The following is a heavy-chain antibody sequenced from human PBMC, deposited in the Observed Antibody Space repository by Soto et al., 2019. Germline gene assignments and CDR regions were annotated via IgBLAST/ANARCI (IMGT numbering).Heavy chain of an antibody. CDR1: GGCISSSNL. CDR3: ARDLVSTGYSSSLDY. D-gene: IGHD6-13*01. Sequence: EALSLTFGVSGGCISSSNLWSWFGQPPGKWLEWIVEIYHIWSTNYNPSLKIRVTISVDKSKNQFSLKLSSVTAADTAVYYCARDLVSTGYSSSLDYWGQGTLVTVSS. V-gene: IGHV4-4*02. J-gene: IGHJ4*02. CDR2: IYHIWST.